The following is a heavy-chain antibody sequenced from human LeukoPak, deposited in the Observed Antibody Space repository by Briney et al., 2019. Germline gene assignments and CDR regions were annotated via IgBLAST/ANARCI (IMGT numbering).Heavy chain of an antibody. Sequence: SETLSLTCPVSGGSISSYYWSWIRQPPGKGLEWIGYIYYSGSTNYNPSLKSRVTISVDTSKNQFSLKLSSVTAADTAVYYCARGEAFDIWGQGTMVTVSS. J-gene: IGHJ3*02. CDR2: IYYSGST. V-gene: IGHV4-59*01. D-gene: IGHD1-26*01. CDR1: GGSISSYY. CDR3: ARGEAFDI.